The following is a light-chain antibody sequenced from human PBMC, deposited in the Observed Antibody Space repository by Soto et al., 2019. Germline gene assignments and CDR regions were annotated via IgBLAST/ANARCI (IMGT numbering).Light chain of an antibody. CDR2: DVS. CDR1: SSDVGGHNY. CDR3: SSYTSSSTVV. V-gene: IGLV2-14*01. J-gene: IGLJ2*01. Sequence: QSALTQPASVSGSPGQSITISCTGTSSDVGGHNYVSWYQQHPGKSPKVMIYDVSNRPSGVSNRFSGSKSGNTASLTISGLQAEDEGDYYCSSYTSSSTVVFGGGTKLTVL.